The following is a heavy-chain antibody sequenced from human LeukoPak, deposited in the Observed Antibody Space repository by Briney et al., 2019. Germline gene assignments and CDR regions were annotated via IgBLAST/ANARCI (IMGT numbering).Heavy chain of an antibody. D-gene: IGHD4-17*01. Sequence: GGSLRLSCTASGFAFDDYTMHWVRQAPGKGLEWVSLINWDGDTTNYVDSVKGRFTISRDNSKNSLYLQMNSLRTEDTALYYCARGLWALSTVSLFDYWGQGTLVTVSS. CDR1: GFAFDDYT. J-gene: IGHJ4*02. V-gene: IGHV3-43*01. CDR2: INWDGDTT. CDR3: ARGLWALSTVSLFDY.